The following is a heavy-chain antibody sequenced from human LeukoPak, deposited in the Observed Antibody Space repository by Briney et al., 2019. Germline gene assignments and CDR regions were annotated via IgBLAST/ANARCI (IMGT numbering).Heavy chain of an antibody. CDR3: VRDGIRDIPGIITIRYDY. D-gene: IGHD3-10*01. Sequence: GGSLRLSCAASGFAFSSYAMNWVRQAPGRGLEWVSTIIGSGVSTFYADSVKGRFTISRDNADNSLNLQMNSLTAEDTALYYCVRDGIRDIPGIITIRYDYWGQGTLVTVSS. V-gene: IGHV3-23*01. CDR2: IIGSGVST. CDR1: GFAFSSYA. J-gene: IGHJ4*02.